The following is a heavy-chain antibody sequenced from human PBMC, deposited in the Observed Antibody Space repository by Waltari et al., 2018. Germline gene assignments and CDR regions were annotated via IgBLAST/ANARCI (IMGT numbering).Heavy chain of an antibody. CDR2: INYAGNS. J-gene: IGHJ3*01. D-gene: IGHD5-12*01. CDR3: ARISGLDYATPM. CDR1: GGSFSSYY. Sequence: QVQLQQWGAGLLKPSETLSLTCGVRGGSFSSYYWSWIRQSPGKGLEWIGEINYAGNSHYNPSFKSRVTMSIDTARNQFSLEVKSVIAADTAVDFCARISGLDYATPMWGLGTVVTVSS. V-gene: IGHV4-34*01.